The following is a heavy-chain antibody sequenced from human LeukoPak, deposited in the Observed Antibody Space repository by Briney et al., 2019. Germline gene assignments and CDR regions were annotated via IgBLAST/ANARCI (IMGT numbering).Heavy chain of an antibody. D-gene: IGHD2/OR15-2a*01. Sequence: ASVKVSCKASGYTFTSYDINWVRQATGQGLEWMGWMNPNSGNTGYAQKFQGRVTMTRNTSISTAYMELSSLRSEDTAVYYCARARRWKLSALYYYYYYMDVWGKGTTVTISS. J-gene: IGHJ6*03. V-gene: IGHV1-8*01. CDR2: MNPNSGNT. CDR1: GYTFTSYD. CDR3: ARARRWKLSALYYYYYYMDV.